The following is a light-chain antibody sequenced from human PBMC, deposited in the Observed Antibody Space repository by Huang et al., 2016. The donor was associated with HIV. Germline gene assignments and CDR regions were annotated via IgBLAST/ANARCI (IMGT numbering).Light chain of an antibody. CDR1: QSVSSN. Sequence: EIVMTQSPAALSVSPGERATVSCRASQSVSSNVACYQQKPGQAPRLVIHGASTRATGIPARFSGSGSGTEFTLTISILQSEDFAFYYCQQYNNWPPLFGPGTKVDIK. CDR2: GAS. V-gene: IGKV3-15*01. J-gene: IGKJ3*01. CDR3: QQYNNWPPL.